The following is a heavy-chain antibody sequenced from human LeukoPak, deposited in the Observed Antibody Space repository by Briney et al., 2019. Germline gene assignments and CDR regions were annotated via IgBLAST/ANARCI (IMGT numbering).Heavy chain of an antibody. D-gene: IGHD3-22*01. CDR1: GFTFGRYW. CDR3: ARVLSGSWDWFDP. CDR2: INPDGSTT. Sequence: SVVPLRLSCAASGFTFGRYWIHWFRHAPGKGLDRLSRINPDGSTTTYAASVKGRFTISRDNAKNTVYLKMNSLSAEDTAVYYCARVLSGSWDWFDPWGQGTLVTVSS. V-gene: IGHV3-74*01. J-gene: IGHJ5*02.